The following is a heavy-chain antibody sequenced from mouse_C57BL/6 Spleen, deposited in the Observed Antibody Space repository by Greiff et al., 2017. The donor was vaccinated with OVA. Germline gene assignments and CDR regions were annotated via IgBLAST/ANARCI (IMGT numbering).Heavy chain of an antibody. CDR3: ARVGLDYAMDY. V-gene: IGHV3-6*01. CDR2: ISYDGSN. Sequence: EVKLMESGPGLVKPSQSLSLTCSVTGYSITSGYYWNWIRQFPGNKLEWMGYISYDGSNNYNPSLKNRISITRDTSKNQFFLKLNSVTTEDTATYYCARVGLDYAMDYWGQGTSVTVSS. J-gene: IGHJ4*01. CDR1: GYSITSGYY.